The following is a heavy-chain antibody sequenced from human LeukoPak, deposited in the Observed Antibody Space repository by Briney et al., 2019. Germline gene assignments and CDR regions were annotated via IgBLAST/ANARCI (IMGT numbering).Heavy chain of an antibody. J-gene: IGHJ4*02. V-gene: IGHV7-4-1*02. D-gene: IGHD5-12*01. CDR3: AREIGGYDYVFDY. CDR2: INTNTGNP. CDR1: GYTFTSYA. Sequence: GASVKVSCKASGYTFTSYATNWVRQAPGQGLEWMGWINTNTGNPTYAQGFTGRFVFSLDTSVSTTYPQISSLKAEDTAVYYCAREIGGYDYVFDYWGQGTLVTVSS.